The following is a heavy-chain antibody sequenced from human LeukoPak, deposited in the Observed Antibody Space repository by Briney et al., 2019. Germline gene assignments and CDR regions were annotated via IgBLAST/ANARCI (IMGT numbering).Heavy chain of an antibody. V-gene: IGHV3-11*06. CDR1: GFTFSDYY. CDR2: ISSSSSYT. CDR3: ASAGHEYGSSTSCFYFDY. D-gene: IGHD2-2*01. Sequence: GGSLRLSCAASGFTFSDYYMSWIRQAPGKGLEWVSYISSSSSYTNYADSVKGRFTISRDNAKNSLYLQMNSLRAEDTAVYYCASAGHEYGSSTSCFYFDYWGQGTLVTVSS. J-gene: IGHJ4*02.